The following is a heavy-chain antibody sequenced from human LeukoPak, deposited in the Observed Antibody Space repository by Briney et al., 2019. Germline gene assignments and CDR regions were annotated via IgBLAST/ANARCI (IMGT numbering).Heavy chain of an antibody. D-gene: IGHD2-2*01. Sequence: SETLSLTCAVYGVSFSGYYWSWIRQPPGKGLEWIGEINHSGSTNYNPSLKSRVTISGDTSKNQFSLKLSSVTAADTAVYYCAREGYCSSTSCYGYGYYFDYWGQGTLVTVSS. CDR2: INHSGST. V-gene: IGHV4-34*01. CDR3: AREGYCSSTSCYGYGYYFDY. J-gene: IGHJ4*02. CDR1: GVSFSGYY.